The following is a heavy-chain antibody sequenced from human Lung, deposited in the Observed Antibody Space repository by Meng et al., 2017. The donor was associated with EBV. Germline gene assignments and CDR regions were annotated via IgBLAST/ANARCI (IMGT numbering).Heavy chain of an antibody. J-gene: IGHJ4*02. CDR1: GDSVSSNSAC. D-gene: IGHD1-7*01. Sequence: QVKPHQSGHGLAKPPQTLSVTSALSGDSVSSNSACWNWIRQCPSRGLEWLGRTYYRSKWYNDYAVSVKSRITINPDTSKNQFSLQLNSVTPEDTAVYYCASSRPLAGNWNYHYWGQGTLVTVSS. CDR3: ASSRPLAGNWNYHY. V-gene: IGHV6-1*01. CDR2: TYYRSKWYN.